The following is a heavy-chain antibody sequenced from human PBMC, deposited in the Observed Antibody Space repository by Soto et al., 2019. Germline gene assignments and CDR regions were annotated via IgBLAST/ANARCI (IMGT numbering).Heavy chain of an antibody. CDR2: INPRNGDT. J-gene: IGHJ5*02. Sequence: ASVKVSCKASGYTFTSYYIHWVRQAPGQGLEWMGIINPRNGDTTYAQNLQGRVTMTTDTSTNTVYVELRSLRAEDTAVYYCAKDGNPIPYLTGYYRLGWFDPWGQGTLVTVSS. CDR3: AKDGNPIPYLTGYYRLGWFDP. CDR1: GYTFTSYY. D-gene: IGHD3-9*01. V-gene: IGHV1-46*01.